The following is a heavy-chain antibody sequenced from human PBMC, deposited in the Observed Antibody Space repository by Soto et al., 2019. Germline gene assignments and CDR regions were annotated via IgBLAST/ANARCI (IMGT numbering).Heavy chain of an antibody. V-gene: IGHV4-59*01. Sequence: PSETLSLTCTVSCGSISTYYWSWIRQPPGKGLEWIGYIYYNGRTNYNPSLESRVTISLDTSKSQFSLKLSSVSAADTAVYYCARDGSGYDFWSGPYFFDYWGPGTLVTVSS. CDR2: IYYNGRT. D-gene: IGHD3-3*01. CDR1: CGSISTYY. J-gene: IGHJ4*02. CDR3: ARDGSGYDFWSGPYFFDY.